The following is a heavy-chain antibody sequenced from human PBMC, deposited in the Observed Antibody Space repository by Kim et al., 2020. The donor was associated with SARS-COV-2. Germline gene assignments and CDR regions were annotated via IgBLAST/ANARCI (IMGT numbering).Heavy chain of an antibody. CDR3: ARDIRMFDP. Sequence: GGSLRLSCAASGFAVNSIYMSWVRQAPGKGLEWVSVIYIGGNTHYADSVKDRFTISRDNSKNTVYLQMNNLRVEDTAVYYCARDIRMFDPWGQGTLVTVS. CDR2: IYIGGNT. CDR1: GFAVNSIY. D-gene: IGHD2-15*01. V-gene: IGHV3-66*01. J-gene: IGHJ5*02.